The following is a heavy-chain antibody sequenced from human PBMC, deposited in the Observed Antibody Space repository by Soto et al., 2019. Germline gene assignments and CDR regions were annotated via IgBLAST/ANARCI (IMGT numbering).Heavy chain of an antibody. D-gene: IGHD5-18*01. CDR1: GFTFSSYA. CDR2: ISYDGSNK. J-gene: IGHJ4*02. V-gene: IGHV3-30-3*01. Sequence: QVQLVESGGGVVQPGRSLRLSCAASGFTFSSYAMHWVRQAPGKGLEWVAVISYDGSNKYYADSVKGRFTISRDNSKNTLYRQMNSLRAEDTAVYYCARDPWIQLWKSPGFDYWGQGTLVTVSS. CDR3: ARDPWIQLWKSPGFDY.